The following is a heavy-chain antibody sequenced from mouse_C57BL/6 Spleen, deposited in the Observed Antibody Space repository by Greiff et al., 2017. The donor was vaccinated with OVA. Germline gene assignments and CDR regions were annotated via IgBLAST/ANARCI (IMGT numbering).Heavy chain of an antibody. J-gene: IGHJ2*01. CDR1: GFTFSSYT. CDR2: ISGGGGNT. CDR3: ARSGYYGSSYGD. V-gene: IGHV5-9*01. D-gene: IGHD1-1*01. Sequence: EVQGVESGGGLVKPGGSLKLSCAASGFTFSSYTMSWVRQTPEKRLEWVATISGGGGNTYYPDSVKGRFTISRDNAENTLYRQMSSLRSEDTALYYCARSGYYGSSYGDWGQGTTLTVSS.